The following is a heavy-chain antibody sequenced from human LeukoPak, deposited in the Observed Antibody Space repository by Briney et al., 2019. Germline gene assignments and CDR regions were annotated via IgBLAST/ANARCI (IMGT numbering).Heavy chain of an antibody. Sequence: PGGSLRLSCAASGFTFSNAWMSWVRQAPGKGLEWVGRIKSKTDGGTTDYAAPVKGRFTISRDNAKSSLYLQMNSLRAEDTAVYYCARGYSSSGLDFWGQGTLITVSS. V-gene: IGHV3-15*01. CDR1: GFTFSNAW. J-gene: IGHJ4*02. D-gene: IGHD3-22*01. CDR3: ARGYSSSGLDF. CDR2: IKSKTDGGTT.